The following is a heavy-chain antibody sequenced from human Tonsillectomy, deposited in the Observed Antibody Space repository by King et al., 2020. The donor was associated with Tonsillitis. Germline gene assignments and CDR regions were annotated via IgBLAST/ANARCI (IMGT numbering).Heavy chain of an antibody. CDR2: IWYDGSNK. J-gene: IGHJ6*02. CDR3: ASPLGYGYYGMDV. CDR1: GFTFSSYG. Sequence: QLVQSGGGVVQPGRSLRLSCAASGFTFSSYGMHWVRQAPGKGLEWVAVIWYDGSNKYYADSVKGRFTISRDNSKNTLYLQMNSLRAEETAVYYCASPLGYGYYGMDVWGQGTTVTVSS. V-gene: IGHV3-33*01. D-gene: IGHD5-18*01.